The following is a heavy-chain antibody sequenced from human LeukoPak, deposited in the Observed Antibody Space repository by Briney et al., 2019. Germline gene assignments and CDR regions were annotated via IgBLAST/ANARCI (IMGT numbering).Heavy chain of an antibody. J-gene: IGHJ4*02. V-gene: IGHV3-74*01. D-gene: IGHD3-10*01. CDR3: TRSGLTYGSGSFYTRDY. Sequence: GGSLRLSCAASGFTFSSYWMHWVRQAPGKGLMWVSCINSDGNNTSYADSVKGRFTISRDNAKNTVYLQMNSLRAEDTAVYYCTRSGLTYGSGSFYTRDYWGQGTLVTVSS. CDR2: INSDGNNT. CDR1: GFTFSSYW.